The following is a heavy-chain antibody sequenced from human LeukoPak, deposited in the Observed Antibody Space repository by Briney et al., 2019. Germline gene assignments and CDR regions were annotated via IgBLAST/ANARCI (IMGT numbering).Heavy chain of an antibody. CDR2: IIPIFGTA. V-gene: IGHV1-69*05. J-gene: IGHJ5*02. D-gene: IGHD3-3*01. CDR3: ARVKDRDFRSGYQEP. CDR1: GGTFSSYA. Sequence: SVKVSCKASGGTFSSYAISWVRQAPGQGLEWMGGIIPIFGTANYAQKFQGRVTITTDESTSTAYMELSSLRSEDTAVYYCARVKDRDFRSGYQEPWGQGTLVTVSS.